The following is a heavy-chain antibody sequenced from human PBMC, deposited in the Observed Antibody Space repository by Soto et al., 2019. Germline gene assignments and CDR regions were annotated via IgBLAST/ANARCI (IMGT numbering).Heavy chain of an antibody. Sequence: QVQLQESGPGLVKPSQTLSLTWTVSGGSISNGGYYWSWIRQHPGKGLEWIGYIYYSGSTYYNPSLKSRVTISVDTSKNQFSLKLSSVTAADTAVYYCARHPSYCSATSCYASTAFDIWGQGTMVTVSS. CDR2: IYYSGST. J-gene: IGHJ3*02. V-gene: IGHV4-31*02. D-gene: IGHD2-2*01. CDR1: GGSISNGGYY. CDR3: ARHPSYCSATSCYASTAFDI.